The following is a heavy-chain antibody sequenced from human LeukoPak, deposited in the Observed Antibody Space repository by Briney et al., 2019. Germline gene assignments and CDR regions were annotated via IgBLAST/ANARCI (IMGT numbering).Heavy chain of an antibody. Sequence: ASVKVSCKASGYTFTGYYMHWVRQAPGQGLEWMGWINPNSGGTNYAQKFQGRVTMTRDTSISTAYMELSRLRSDDTAVYYCARVFRVRGVAYYYYYGMDVWGQGTTVTVSS. CDR1: GYTFTGYY. CDR3: ARVFRVRGVAYYYYYGMDV. CDR2: INPNSGGT. J-gene: IGHJ6*02. D-gene: IGHD3-10*01. V-gene: IGHV1-2*02.